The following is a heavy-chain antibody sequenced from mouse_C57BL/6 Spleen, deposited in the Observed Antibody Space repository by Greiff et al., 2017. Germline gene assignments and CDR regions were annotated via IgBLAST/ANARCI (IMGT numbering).Heavy chain of an antibody. CDR2: IHPNSGST. J-gene: IGHJ1*03. Sequence: VQLQQPGAELVKPGASVKLSCKASGYTFTSYWMHWVKQRPGQGLEWIGMIHPNSGSTNYNEKVKSKATLTVDKSSSTAYMQLSSLSSDDSAVYYCASSFYYGSSYWYFDVWGTGTTVTVSS. CDR1: GYTFTSYW. D-gene: IGHD1-1*01. V-gene: IGHV1-64*01. CDR3: ASSFYYGSSYWYFDV.